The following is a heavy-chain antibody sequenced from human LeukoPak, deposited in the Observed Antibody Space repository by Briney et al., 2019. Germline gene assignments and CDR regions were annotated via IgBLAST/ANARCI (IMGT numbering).Heavy chain of an antibody. CDR3: ARSPRGGTKTYFDY. Sequence: SETLSLTCTVSGGPISNYYWSWIRQPPGKGLVWIGYIYYSGSTNYNPSLKSRVTISVDTSKNQFSLGLSSVTAADTAVYYCARSPRGGTKTYFDYWGQGTLVTVSP. J-gene: IGHJ4*02. V-gene: IGHV4-59*01. CDR1: GGPISNYY. CDR2: IYYSGST. D-gene: IGHD1-14*01.